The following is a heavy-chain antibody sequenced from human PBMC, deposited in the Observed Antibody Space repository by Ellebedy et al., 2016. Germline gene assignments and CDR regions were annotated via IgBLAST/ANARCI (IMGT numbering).Heavy chain of an antibody. J-gene: IGHJ5*02. V-gene: IGHV3-66*01. D-gene: IGHD3-10*01. CDR2: ISGSGST. CDR3: ARDPFMYYYGSGNYPFDP. CDR1: GFTVSTNF. Sequence: GESLKISCAASGFTVSTNFMSWVRQAPGKGLEWVSGISGSGSTNYADSVKGRFTISRDNAKNSLHLQMNSLRAEDTAMYYCARDPFMYYYGSGNYPFDPWGQGTLVTVSS.